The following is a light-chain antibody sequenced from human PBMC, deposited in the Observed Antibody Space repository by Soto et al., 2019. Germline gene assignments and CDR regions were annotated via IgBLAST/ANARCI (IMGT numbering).Light chain of an antibody. CDR2: STY. CDR3: VLYMGSGIWV. J-gene: IGLJ3*02. CDR1: SGSVSTNNY. V-gene: IGLV8-61*01. Sequence: VVTQEPSFSVSPGATVTLTCGLSSGSVSTNNYPSWYQQTPGQAPRTLIYSTYTRSSGVPDRFSASILGNKAALTITGAQADDESDYYCVLYMGSGIWVFGGGTKLTVL.